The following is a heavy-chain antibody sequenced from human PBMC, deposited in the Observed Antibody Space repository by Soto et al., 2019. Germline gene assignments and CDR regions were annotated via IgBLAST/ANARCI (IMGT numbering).Heavy chain of an antibody. J-gene: IGHJ6*02. CDR2: IWYDGSNK. D-gene: IGHD6-19*01. CDR1: GFTFSSYG. Sequence: QVQLVESGGGVVQPGRSLRLSCAASGFTFSSYGMHWVRQAPGKGLEWVAVIWYDGSNKYYADSVKGRFTISRDNSKNTLYLQMNSLRAEDTDVYYCARDRLAYPRGHYYYYGMDVWGQGTTVTVSS. CDR3: ARDRLAYPRGHYYYYGMDV. V-gene: IGHV3-33*01.